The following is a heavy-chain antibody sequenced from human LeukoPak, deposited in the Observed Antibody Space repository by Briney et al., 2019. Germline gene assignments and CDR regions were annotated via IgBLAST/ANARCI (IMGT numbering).Heavy chain of an antibody. CDR3: AREVVVVPAGSNWFDP. D-gene: IGHD2-2*01. J-gene: IGHJ5*02. CDR1: GGSFSGYH. CDR2: INHSGST. V-gene: IGHV4-34*01. Sequence: SETLSLTCTVYGGSFSGYHWTWIRQPPGKGLEWIGEINHSGSTNYNPSLKSRVTISVDTSKNQFSLKLSSVTAADTAVYYCAREVVVVPAGSNWFDPWGQGTLVTVSS.